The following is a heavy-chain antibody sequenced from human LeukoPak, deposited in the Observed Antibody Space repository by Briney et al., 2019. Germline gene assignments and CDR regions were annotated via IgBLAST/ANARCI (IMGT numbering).Heavy chain of an antibody. Sequence: PGGSLRLSCAASGFTFSSYGMHWVRQAPGKGLEWVAVISYDGSNEYNVDSVKGRFTISRDNSKNTLYLQMNSLRAEDTAVYYCASPVAAAEARYYYYYYMDVWGKGTTVTVSS. V-gene: IGHV3-30*03. CDR2: ISYDGSNE. CDR3: ASPVAAAEARYYYYYYMDV. CDR1: GFTFSSYG. D-gene: IGHD6-13*01. J-gene: IGHJ6*03.